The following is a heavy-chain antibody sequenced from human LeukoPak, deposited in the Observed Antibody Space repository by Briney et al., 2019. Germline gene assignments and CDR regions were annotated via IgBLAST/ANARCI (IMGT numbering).Heavy chain of an antibody. V-gene: IGHV4-39*01. CDR2: IYYSGIT. J-gene: IGHJ4*02. D-gene: IGHD6-19*01. Sequence: SETLSLTCTVSGGSISSSSCYWGWIRQPPGKGLEGFGSIYYSGITYYNPSLKNRVTISVDTSKKQFSLSLYSVTAADTAVYYCARLSVSTGWDLDYWGQGTLVSVS. CDR3: ARLSVSTGWDLDY. CDR1: GGSISSSSCY.